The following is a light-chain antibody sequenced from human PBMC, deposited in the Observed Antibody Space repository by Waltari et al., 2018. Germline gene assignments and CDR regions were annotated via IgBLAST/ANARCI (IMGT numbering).Light chain of an antibody. J-gene: IGLJ2*01. V-gene: IGLV3-21*01. CDR3: QVWDHSSDHVV. CDR2: DEM. Sequence: SHVLTQLPSVSVAPGATATNVYEGNNIVSNTVPWYPQNPGQAPVLVVYDEMNRPSGIPERFSGSISGKPATLTIRRVEVGDEADYYCQVWDHSSDHVVFGGGTKLTVL. CDR1: NIVSNT.